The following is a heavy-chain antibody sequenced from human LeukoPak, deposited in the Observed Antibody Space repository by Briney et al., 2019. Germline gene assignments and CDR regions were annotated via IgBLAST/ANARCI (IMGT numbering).Heavy chain of an antibody. Sequence: ASVKVSCKASGYTFTSYYMHWVRQAPGQGLEWMGIISPSGGSTTYAQKFQGRVTMTRDMSTTTVNMELSSLRSEDTAVYYCARGSSRSPRDAFDIRGQGTMVTVSS. V-gene: IGHV1-46*01. CDR2: ISPSGGST. J-gene: IGHJ3*02. CDR3: ARGSSRSPRDAFDI. CDR1: GYTFTSYY.